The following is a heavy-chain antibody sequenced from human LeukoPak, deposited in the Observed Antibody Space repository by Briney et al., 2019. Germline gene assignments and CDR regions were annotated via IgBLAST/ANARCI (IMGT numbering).Heavy chain of an antibody. J-gene: IGHJ4*02. D-gene: IGHD4-23*01. Sequence: PSETLSLTCTVSGGSMSSSSSYWGWIRQPPGKGLEWIGTVYYTGSTYYNPSLKSRLTMSVDTSKNQFSLRLSSVTAADTAVYYCARQADNSGFFDSWGQGTLVTVSS. CDR2: VYYTGST. V-gene: IGHV4-39*01. CDR3: ARQADNSGFFDS. CDR1: GGSMSSSSSY.